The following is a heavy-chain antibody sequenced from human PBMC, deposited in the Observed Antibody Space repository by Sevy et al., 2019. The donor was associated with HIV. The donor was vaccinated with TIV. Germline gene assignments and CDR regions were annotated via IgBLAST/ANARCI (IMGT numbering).Heavy chain of an antibody. J-gene: IGHJ5*02. D-gene: IGHD6-13*01. Sequence: SETLSLTCTVSGGSISSGSYYWSWIRQPAGKGLEWIGRIYTSGTTNYNPSLKSRVTISVDTSKNQFSLKLSAVTATDTAVYYCAREGSTWAGWFDPWGQGTLVTVSS. CDR3: AREGSTWAGWFDP. CDR1: GGSISSGSYY. CDR2: IYTSGTT. V-gene: IGHV4-61*02.